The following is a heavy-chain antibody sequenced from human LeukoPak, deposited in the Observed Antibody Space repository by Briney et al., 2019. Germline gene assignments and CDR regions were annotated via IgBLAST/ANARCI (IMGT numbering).Heavy chain of an antibody. V-gene: IGHV1-46*01. CDR1: GYTFTSYY. CDR2: INPSGGST. Sequence: ASVKVSCKASGYTFTSYYMHWVRQAPGQGLEWMGIINPSGGSTSYAQKFQGRVTMTRDTSTSTIYMELSSLRSEDTAVYYCARAVGYYDSSGYSTGDYWGQGTLVTVSS. J-gene: IGHJ4*02. CDR3: ARAVGYYDSSGYSTGDY. D-gene: IGHD3-22*01.